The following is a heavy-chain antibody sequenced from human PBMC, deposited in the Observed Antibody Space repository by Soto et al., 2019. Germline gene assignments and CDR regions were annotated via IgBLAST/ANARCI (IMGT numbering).Heavy chain of an antibody. CDR2: IIPIFGTA. V-gene: IGHV1-69*13. D-gene: IGHD4-4*01. Sequence: GASVKVSCKASGGTFSSYAISWVRQAPGQGLEWMGGIIPIFGTANYAQKFQGRVTITADESTSTAYMELSSLRSEDTAVYYCARVNMDMADYSNYVPPTYYYYYGMDVWGQGTTVTVSS. CDR3: ARVNMDMADYSNYVPPTYYYYYGMDV. J-gene: IGHJ6*02. CDR1: GGTFSSYA.